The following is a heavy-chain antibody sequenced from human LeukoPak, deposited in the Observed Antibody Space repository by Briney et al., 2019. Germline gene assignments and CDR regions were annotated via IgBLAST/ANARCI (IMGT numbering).Heavy chain of an antibody. J-gene: IGHJ4*02. CDR3: ARDSSSYYFDY. Sequence: GGSLRLSCSASGFTFSSYAMHWVRQAPGKGLEYVSAISSNGGSTYYADSVKGRFTISRDNSKNTLYLQMNSLRAEDTAVYYCARDSSSYYFDYWGQGTLVTVSS. CDR1: GFTFSSYA. D-gene: IGHD6-6*01. V-gene: IGHV3-64*04. CDR2: ISSNGGST.